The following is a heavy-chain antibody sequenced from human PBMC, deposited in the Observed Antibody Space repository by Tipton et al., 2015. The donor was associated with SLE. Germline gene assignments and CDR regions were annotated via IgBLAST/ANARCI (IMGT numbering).Heavy chain of an antibody. CDR1: GFTFSNYG. V-gene: IGHV3-30*18. D-gene: IGHD3-3*01. Sequence: SLRLSCAASGFTFSNYGMHWVRQAPGKGPEWVAVIWYDGSNKGYEDSVKGRFTISRDNSKNTLYLQMNSLRIEDTAMYYCAKAGSRYDFWSGYSYYFDYWGQGTLVTVSS. CDR2: IWYDGSNK. CDR3: AKAGSRYDFWSGYSYYFDY. J-gene: IGHJ4*02.